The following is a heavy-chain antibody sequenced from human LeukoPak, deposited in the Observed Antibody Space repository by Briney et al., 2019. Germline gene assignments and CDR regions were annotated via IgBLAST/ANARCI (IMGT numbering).Heavy chain of an antibody. J-gene: IGHJ1*01. CDR1: GYTFTSYG. CDR2: ISVDKGNT. CDR3: ARDTYCGGDCYLYLAHYFQY. D-gene: IGHD2-21*02. Sequence: ASVKVSCKASGYTFTSYGITWVRQAPGQGLEWMGWISVDKGNTNYAQSLQGRVTMTTDTSTNTAYMELRSLRSDDTAIYYCARDTYCGGDCYLYLAHYFQYWGQGTPVTVCS. V-gene: IGHV1-18*01.